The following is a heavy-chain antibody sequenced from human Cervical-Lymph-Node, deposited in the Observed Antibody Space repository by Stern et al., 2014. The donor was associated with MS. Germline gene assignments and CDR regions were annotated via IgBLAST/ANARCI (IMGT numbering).Heavy chain of an antibody. V-gene: IGHV1-3*01. CDR3: GRPLYCNGGSCFSDPWLDP. CDR2: INAASGVT. D-gene: IGHD2-15*01. CDR1: GYKFTDYA. Sequence: QVQLVQSGAEVKKPGASVKVSCKASGYKFTDYALHWVRQAPGQVLEWMGWINAASGVTKYAQNFQGRLTITRDTSANTAFMHLRSLTSEDTAVYYCGRPLYCNGGSCFSDPWLDPWGQGTLVTVPS. J-gene: IGHJ5*02.